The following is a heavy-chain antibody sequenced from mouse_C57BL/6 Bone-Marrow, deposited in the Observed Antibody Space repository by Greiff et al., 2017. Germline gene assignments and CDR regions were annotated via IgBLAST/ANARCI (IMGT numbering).Heavy chain of an antibody. V-gene: IGHV1-69*01. CDR1: GYTFTSYW. CDR3: ARESSGYAMDY. CDR2: IDPSDSYT. J-gene: IGHJ4*01. D-gene: IGHD3-2*02. Sequence: VQLQQPGAELVMPGASVKLSCKASGYTFTSYWMHWVKQRPGQGLEWIGEIDPSDSYTNCNQKFKGKSTLTVDKSSSTAYMQLSSLTSEDSAVYYCARESSGYAMDYWGQGTSVTVSS.